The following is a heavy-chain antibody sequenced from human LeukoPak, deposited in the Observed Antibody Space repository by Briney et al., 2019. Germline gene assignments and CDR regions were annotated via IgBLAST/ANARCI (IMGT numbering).Heavy chain of an antibody. J-gene: IGHJ4*02. Sequence: SETLSLTCTVSGGSISSSNYYWGWIRQPPGKGPEWIGNIYYSGSTYYNPSLKSRVTISVDTSKNQFSLRLSSVTAADTAVYYCAACSGGSCYGFDYWGQGTLVTVSS. D-gene: IGHD2-15*01. CDR1: GGSISSSNYY. CDR2: IYYSGST. CDR3: AACSGGSCYGFDY. V-gene: IGHV4-39*01.